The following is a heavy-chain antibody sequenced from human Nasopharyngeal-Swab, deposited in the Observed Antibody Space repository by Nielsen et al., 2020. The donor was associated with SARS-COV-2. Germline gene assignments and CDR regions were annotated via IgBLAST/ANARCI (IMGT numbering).Heavy chain of an antibody. CDR1: GHTFTSYY. CDR2: INPSGST. Sequence: ASVKVSCKASGHTFTSYYMHWVRQAPGQGLEWMGIINPSGSTTYSEKFQGRVTMTSDTSTSTVYMELSSLRSEDTAVYYCAREAYGDDAFDIWGQGTMVTVSS. J-gene: IGHJ3*02. V-gene: IGHV1-46*01. D-gene: IGHD2-21*01. CDR3: AREAYGDDAFDI.